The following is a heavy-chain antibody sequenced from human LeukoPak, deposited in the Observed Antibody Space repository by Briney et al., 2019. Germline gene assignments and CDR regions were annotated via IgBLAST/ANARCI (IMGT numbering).Heavy chain of an antibody. J-gene: IGHJ6*04. CDR2: ISGSGGST. CDR3: AELGITMIGGV. CDR1: GFTFSSYG. D-gene: IGHD3-10*02. Sequence: GGTLRLSCAASGFTFSSYGMSWVRQAPGKRLGWVSDISGSGGSTYYADSVKGRFTISRDNSKNTLYLQMNSLRAEDTAVYYCAELGITMIGGVWGKGTTVTISS. V-gene: IGHV3-23*01.